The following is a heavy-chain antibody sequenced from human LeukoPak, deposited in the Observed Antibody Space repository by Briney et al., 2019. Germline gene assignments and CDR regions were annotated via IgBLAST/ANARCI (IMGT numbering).Heavy chain of an antibody. J-gene: IGHJ6*02. CDR2: ISYEGNNK. Sequence: GRSLRLSCAPSGFSFSSYAMHWVRQAPGKGLEWVAVISYEGNNKYYADSVKGRFTISRDNSKSTLFLQMNSLRAEDTAVYYCARDIVVAAATPGFYYYGMDVWGQGTTVTVSS. CDR1: GFSFSSYA. V-gene: IGHV3-30-3*01. CDR3: ARDIVVAAATPGFYYYGMDV. D-gene: IGHD2-15*01.